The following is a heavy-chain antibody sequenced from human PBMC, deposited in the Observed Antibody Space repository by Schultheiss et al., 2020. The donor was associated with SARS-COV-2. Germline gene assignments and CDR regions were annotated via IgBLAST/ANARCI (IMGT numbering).Heavy chain of an antibody. D-gene: IGHD3-3*01. Sequence: SETLSLTCAVYGGSFSGYYWSWIRQPPGKGLEWIGEINHSGSTNYNPSLKSRVTISVDTSKNQFSLKLSSVTAADTAVYYCARAQYFDFWSGHPYYYGMDVWGQGTTVTVSS. CDR1: GGSFSGYY. CDR3: ARAQYFDFWSGHPYYYGMDV. V-gene: IGHV4-34*01. J-gene: IGHJ6*02. CDR2: INHSGST.